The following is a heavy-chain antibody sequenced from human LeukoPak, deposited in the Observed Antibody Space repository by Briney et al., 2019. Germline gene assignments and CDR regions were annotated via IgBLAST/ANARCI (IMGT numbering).Heavy chain of an antibody. CDR1: GGTFSSYA. J-gene: IGHJ4*02. CDR2: IIPIFGTA. CDR3: ARDCDIVVVPAAMGFDY. D-gene: IGHD2-2*01. Sequence: ASVKVSCKASGGTFSSYAISWVRQAPGQGLEWMGGIIPIFGTANYAQKFQGRVTITADEFTSTAYMELSSLRSEDTAVYYCARDCDIVVVPAAMGFDYWGQGTLVTVSS. V-gene: IGHV1-69*13.